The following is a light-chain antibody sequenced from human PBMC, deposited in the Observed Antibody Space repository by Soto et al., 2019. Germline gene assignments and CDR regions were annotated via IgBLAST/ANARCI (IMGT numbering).Light chain of an antibody. CDR2: DAS. J-gene: IGKJ1*01. CDR1: QSISSW. Sequence: GDRDPITWRTSQSISSWLAWYQQKPGKAPKRLIYDASSLESWVPSRFGGSGSGTEFTLTISSLQPDDFATYNCQHYNSYSEAFGQGTKVDI. V-gene: IGKV1-5*01. CDR3: QHYNSYSEA.